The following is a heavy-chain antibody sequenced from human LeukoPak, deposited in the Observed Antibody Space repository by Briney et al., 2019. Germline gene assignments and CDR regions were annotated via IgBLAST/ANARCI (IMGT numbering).Heavy chain of an antibody. D-gene: IGHD3-10*01. CDR1: GFTFSSYA. J-gene: IGHJ5*02. V-gene: IGHV3-23*01. CDR2: ISGSGGST. CDR3: AKDLSHYYGSGSYGWFDP. Sequence: GGSLRLSCAASGFTFSSYAMSWVRQAPGKGLEWVSAISGSGGSTYYADSVKGRFTISRDNSKNTLYLQMNSLRAEDTAVYYCAKDLSHYYGSGSYGWFDPWGQGTLVTVSS.